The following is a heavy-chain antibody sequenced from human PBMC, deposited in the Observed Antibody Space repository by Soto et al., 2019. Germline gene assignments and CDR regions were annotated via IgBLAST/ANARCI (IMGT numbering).Heavy chain of an antibody. CDR1: GGSISSGDYY. J-gene: IGHJ3*02. CDR3: AREDYYDSSGYYQLDAFDI. Sequence: SETLSLTCTVSGGSISSGDYYWSWIRQPPGKGLEWIGYIYYSGSTYYNPSLKSRVTISVDTSKNQFSLKLSSVTAADTAVYYCAREDYYDSSGYYQLDAFDIWGQGTMVTVSS. D-gene: IGHD3-22*01. CDR2: IYYSGST. V-gene: IGHV4-30-4*01.